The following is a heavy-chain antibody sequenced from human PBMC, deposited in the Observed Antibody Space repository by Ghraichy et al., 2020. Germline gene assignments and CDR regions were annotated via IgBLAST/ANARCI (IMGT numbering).Heavy chain of an antibody. J-gene: IGHJ4*02. CDR2: IYSGGST. CDR3: AIDARLVY. Sequence: GGSLRLSCAASGFTLSSNYMSWVRQAPGKGLEWVSVIYSGGSTYYADSVKGRFTISRDNSKNTLYLQMNSLRAEDTAVYYCAIDARLVYWGQGTLVTVSS. D-gene: IGHD6-19*01. V-gene: IGHV3-53*01. CDR1: GFTLSSNY.